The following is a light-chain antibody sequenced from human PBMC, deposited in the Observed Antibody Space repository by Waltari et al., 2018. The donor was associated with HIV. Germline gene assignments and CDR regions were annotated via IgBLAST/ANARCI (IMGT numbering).Light chain of an antibody. Sequence: QSALTQPAPVSGSPGQSITIPCTGSSSDVGSYHRVSWYQQHPGKAPKLMIYEGSKRPSGVSNRFSGSKSGNTASLTISGLQAEDEADYYCCSYAGSSTFRVFGGGTKLTVL. J-gene: IGLJ2*01. V-gene: IGLV2-23*03. CDR2: EGS. CDR3: CSYAGSSTFRV. CDR1: SSDVGSYHR.